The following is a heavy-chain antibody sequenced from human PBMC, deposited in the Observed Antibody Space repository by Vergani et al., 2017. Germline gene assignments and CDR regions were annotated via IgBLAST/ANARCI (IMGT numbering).Heavy chain of an antibody. D-gene: IGHD2-2*02. J-gene: IGHJ2*01. V-gene: IGHV4-39*02. CDR2: IYYSGST. CDR1: GGSISSSSYY. Sequence: QLQLQESGPGLVKPSETLSLTCTVSGGSISSSSYYWGWIRQPPGKGLEWIGSIYYSGSTYYNPSLKSRVTISVDTSKNQFSLKLSSVTAADTAVYYCAREGIDCSSTSCYTRWLRQDWYFDLWGRGTLVTVSS. CDR3: AREGIDCSSTSCYTRWLRQDWYFDL.